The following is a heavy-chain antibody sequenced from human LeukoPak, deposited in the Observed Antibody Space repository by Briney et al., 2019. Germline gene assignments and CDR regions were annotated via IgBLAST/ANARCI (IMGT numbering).Heavy chain of an antibody. CDR3: ASSIAVAGRSSGNTFDY. D-gene: IGHD6-19*01. CDR1: GGSISSYY. Sequence: PSETLSLTCTVSGGSISSYYWSWIRQPAGEGLEWIGRIYTSGSTNYNPSLKSRVTMSVDTSKNQFSLKLSSVTAADTAVYYCASSIAVAGRSSGNTFDYWGQGTLVTVSS. V-gene: IGHV4-4*07. J-gene: IGHJ4*02. CDR2: IYTSGST.